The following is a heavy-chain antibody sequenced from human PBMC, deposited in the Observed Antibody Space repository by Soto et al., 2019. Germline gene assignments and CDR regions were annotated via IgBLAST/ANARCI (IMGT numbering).Heavy chain of an antibody. CDR2: ISGSGGST. Sequence: GGSLRLSCAASGFTFSSYAMSWVRQAPGKGLEWVSAISGSGGSTYYADSVKGRFTISRDNSKNTLYLQMNSLRAEDTAVYYCAKDHTIFGVALIDYWGQGTLVTVSS. V-gene: IGHV3-23*01. CDR3: AKDHTIFGVALIDY. CDR1: GFTFSSYA. D-gene: IGHD3-3*01. J-gene: IGHJ4*02.